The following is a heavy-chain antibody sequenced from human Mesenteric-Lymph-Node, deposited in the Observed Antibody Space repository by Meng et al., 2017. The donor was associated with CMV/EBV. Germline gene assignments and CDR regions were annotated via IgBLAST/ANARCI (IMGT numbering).Heavy chain of an antibody. CDR1: GYTFTDYG. D-gene: IGHD6-6*01. CDR2: IAPNSRAT. V-gene: IGHV1-2*02. Sequence: ASVKVSCKASGYTFTDYGINWVRQAPGQGLEWVGWIAPNSRATNYAQKFQGRVTMTSDTSISIVYMELSRLTSDDTAVYYCARQTGSSHYFDYWGQGTRVTVSS. J-gene: IGHJ4*02. CDR3: ARQTGSSHYFDY.